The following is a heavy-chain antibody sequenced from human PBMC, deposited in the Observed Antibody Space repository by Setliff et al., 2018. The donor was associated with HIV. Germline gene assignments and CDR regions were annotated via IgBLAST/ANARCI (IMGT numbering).Heavy chain of an antibody. CDR1: GYSISSGYN. V-gene: IGHV4-38-2*01. Sequence: PSETLSLTCAVSGYSISSGYNWNWIRQPPGKGLEWIGEINHRGSTNYNPSLKSRVTISVDTSKNQFSLKLSSVTAADTAVYYCASAALQHLVQIFDYWGQGVLVTVSS. J-gene: IGHJ4*02. CDR2: INHRGST. CDR3: ASAALQHLVQIFDY. D-gene: IGHD6-13*01.